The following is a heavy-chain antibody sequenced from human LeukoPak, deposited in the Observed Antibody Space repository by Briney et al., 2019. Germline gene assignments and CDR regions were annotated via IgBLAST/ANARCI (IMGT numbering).Heavy chain of an antibody. D-gene: IGHD3-22*01. CDR1: GFTFSSYG. CDR3: ARGYNYDSSGYSQPLDY. J-gene: IGHJ4*02. V-gene: IGHV3-33*01. Sequence: GGSLRLSCAASGFTFSSYGMHWVRQAPGKGLEWVAVIWYDGSNKYYADSVKGRFTISRDNSKNTLYLQMNSLRAEDTAVYYCARGYNYDSSGYSQPLDYWGQGTLVTVSS. CDR2: IWYDGSNK.